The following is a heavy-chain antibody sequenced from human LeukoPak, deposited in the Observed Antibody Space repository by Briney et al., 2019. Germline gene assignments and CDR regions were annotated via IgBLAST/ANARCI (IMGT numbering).Heavy chain of an antibody. CDR1: GYTFPNYG. J-gene: IGHJ6*03. V-gene: IGHV1-18*01. Sequence: ASVKVSCKASGYTFPNYGFTWVRQAPGQGLDWMGWISSYNGNTQYAQNFQGRLTLTTDTSTNTAYMDLRSLRSNDTAVYYCATPAKGAYFYYYMDVWGAGTTVTVSS. CDR3: ATPAKGAYFYYYMDV. D-gene: IGHD2-2*01. CDR2: ISSYNGNT.